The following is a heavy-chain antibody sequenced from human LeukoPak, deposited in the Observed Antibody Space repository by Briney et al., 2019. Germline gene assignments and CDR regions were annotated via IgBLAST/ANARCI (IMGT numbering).Heavy chain of an antibody. D-gene: IGHD6-13*01. Sequence: PGGSLRLSCAASGFTFSSYSMNWVRQAPGKGLEWVPYISSSSSTIYYADSVKGRFTISRDNAKNSLYLQMNSLRAEDTAVYYCARIAAAGPIYYYYMDVWGKGTTVTVSS. CDR1: GFTFSSYS. CDR3: ARIAAAGPIYYYYMDV. V-gene: IGHV3-48*01. CDR2: ISSSSSTI. J-gene: IGHJ6*03.